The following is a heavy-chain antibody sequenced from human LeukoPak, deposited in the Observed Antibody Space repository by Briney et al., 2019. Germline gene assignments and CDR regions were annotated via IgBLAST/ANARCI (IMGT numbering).Heavy chain of an antibody. CDR2: IDYSGST. J-gene: IGHJ6*03. Sequence: SETLSLTCSVSGRSISSYYWSWIRQPPGKGLEWMGYIDYSGSTNYNPSLRSRVTMSVDTSKHQFSLKLASVTAADTAVYYCARDQAGYYCMDVWGKGTTVTVSS. CDR1: GRSISSYY. V-gene: IGHV4-59*01. CDR3: ARDQAGYYCMDV.